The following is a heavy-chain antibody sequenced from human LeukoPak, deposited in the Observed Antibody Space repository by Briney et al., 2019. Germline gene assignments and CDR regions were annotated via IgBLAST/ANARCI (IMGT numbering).Heavy chain of an antibody. J-gene: IGHJ3*01. D-gene: IGHD1-14*01. Sequence: ASVKVSCKASGYTFTSYGISWVRQAPGQGLEWMGWISAYNGNTNYAQKLQGRVTMTTDTSTSTAYMELRSLRSDDTAVYYCAREGPELVTGNAFDVWGQGTMVTVSS. CDR2: ISAYNGNT. CDR3: AREGPELVTGNAFDV. V-gene: IGHV1-18*01. CDR1: GYTFTSYG.